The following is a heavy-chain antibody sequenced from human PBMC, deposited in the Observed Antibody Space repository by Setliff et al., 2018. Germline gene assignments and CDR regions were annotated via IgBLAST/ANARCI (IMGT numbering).Heavy chain of an antibody. Sequence: QTGGSLRLSCAGSGFTSTDYGMHWVRQASGKGLEWVTFTHYDGNNNLYADSVKGRFTISRDKSKNMLFLQMDRLRVEDTGLYYCARERTSGSLLIDFWGQGTLVTVSS. V-gene: IGHV3-30*02. CDR3: ARERTSGSLLIDF. D-gene: IGHD2-2*01. CDR2: THYDGNNN. J-gene: IGHJ4*02. CDR1: GFTSTDYG.